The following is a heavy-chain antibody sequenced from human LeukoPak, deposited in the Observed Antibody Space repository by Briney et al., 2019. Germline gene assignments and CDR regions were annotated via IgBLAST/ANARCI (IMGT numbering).Heavy chain of an antibody. CDR1: GFTFSSYA. CDR2: ISGSGGST. Sequence: GGSLRLSCAASGFTFSSYAMSWVRQAPGKGLEWVSAISGSGGSTYYADSVKGRFTISRDNSKNTLYLQMNSLRAEDAAVYYCAKDGTVTTGHFDYWGQGDLVTVSS. CDR3: AKDGTVTTGHFDY. D-gene: IGHD4-17*01. J-gene: IGHJ4*02. V-gene: IGHV3-23*01.